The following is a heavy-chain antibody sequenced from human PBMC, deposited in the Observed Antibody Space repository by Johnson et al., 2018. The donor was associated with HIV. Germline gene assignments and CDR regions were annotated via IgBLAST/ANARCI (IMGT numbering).Heavy chain of an antibody. V-gene: IGHV3-30*04. CDR1: GFTFRSYA. Sequence: QEQLVESGGGVMQPGKSLRLSCEASGFTFRSYAMHWVRQAPGKGLEWVAVITDDGRNKYYADSVKGRFIIFRDNSKNLTNLQMNGLSDEDTADYYCVRNQGSGWSTDAFDIWGRGTRVAVSS. CDR2: ITDDGRNK. D-gene: IGHD6-19*01. J-gene: IGHJ3*02. CDR3: VRNQGSGWSTDAFDI.